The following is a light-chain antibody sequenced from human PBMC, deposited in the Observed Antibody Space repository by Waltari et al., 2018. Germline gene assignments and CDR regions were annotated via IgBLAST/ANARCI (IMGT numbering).Light chain of an antibody. J-gene: IGLJ3*02. CDR3: NSFTDTASWV. V-gene: IGLV2-14*03. CDR2: DVT. CDR1: SSDVGGHNH. Sequence: QSALTQPASVSGSPGESITISCTGTSSDVGGHNHVSWYQHHPGQAPKLIIHDVTKRPSGVSNRFSGSKSDTTASLTISGLQAEDEADYYCNSFTDTASWVFGGGTKLTVL.